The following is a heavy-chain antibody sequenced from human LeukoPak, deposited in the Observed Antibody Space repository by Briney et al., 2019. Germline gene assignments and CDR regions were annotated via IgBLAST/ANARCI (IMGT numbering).Heavy chain of an antibody. D-gene: IGHD3-22*01. CDR1: RFTFSTYA. CDR3: TRGPGYHDSSYLDY. J-gene: IGHJ4*02. CDR2: ISYDGANK. V-gene: IGHV3-30*04. Sequence: PGGSLRLSCAASRFTFSTYAMHWVRQAPGKGLEWVAVISYDGANKKHADSVKGRFTISRDNSKNTLYLQMNSLGPEDTAVYYCTRGPGYHDSSYLDYWGQGTLVTVSS.